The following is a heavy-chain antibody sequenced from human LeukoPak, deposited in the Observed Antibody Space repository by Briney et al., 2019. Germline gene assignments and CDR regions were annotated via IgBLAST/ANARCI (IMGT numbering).Heavy chain of an antibody. J-gene: IGHJ5*02. CDR3: ARQDYYDSSGGFDP. CDR2: IYSGGST. Sequence: GGSLRLSCAPSGFTVSSNYMSCLRQAPGKGLQWLSVIYSGGSTYYADSVKGRFTISRDNSKNTLYLQMNSLRAEDTAVYYCARQDYYDSSGGFDPWGQGTLVTVSS. D-gene: IGHD3-22*01. V-gene: IGHV3-66*02. CDR1: GFTVSSNY.